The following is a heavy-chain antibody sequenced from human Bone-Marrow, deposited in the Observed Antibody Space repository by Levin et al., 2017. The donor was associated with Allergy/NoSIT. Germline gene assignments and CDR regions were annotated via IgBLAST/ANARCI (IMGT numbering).Heavy chain of an antibody. Sequence: GGSLRLSCAASGFIFRNYAMNWVRQAPGKGLEWVSQISGSGGNTHYADSVKGRFTFSRDNSKNTLYLQINSLRVEDTAVYYCAGYDTSAYHSPFDYWGQGTLVTVSS. CDR3: AGYDTSAYHSPFDY. V-gene: IGHV3-23*01. J-gene: IGHJ4*02. D-gene: IGHD3-22*01. CDR1: GFIFRNYA. CDR2: ISGSGGNT.